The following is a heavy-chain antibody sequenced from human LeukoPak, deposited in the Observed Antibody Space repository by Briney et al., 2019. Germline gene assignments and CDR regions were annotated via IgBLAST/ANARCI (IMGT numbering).Heavy chain of an antibody. D-gene: IGHD1-14*01. Sequence: GGSLRLSCVASGFSFTTHAMGWVRQAPGKGLEWVSHISGSGGSTKYSGSVKGRFTISRDNSKNTLYLQMNSLRAEDTAVYYCAKDRNQNDAFDIWGQGTMVTVSS. V-gene: IGHV3-23*01. CDR3: AKDRNQNDAFDI. J-gene: IGHJ3*02. CDR1: GFSFTTHA. CDR2: ISGSGGST.